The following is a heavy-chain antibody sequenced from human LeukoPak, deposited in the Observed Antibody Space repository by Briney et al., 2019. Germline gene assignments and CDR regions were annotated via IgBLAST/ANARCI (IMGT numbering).Heavy chain of an antibody. J-gene: IGHJ4*02. CDR1: GFPFTNYA. CDR2: ISGNGGDT. Sequence: GGSLRLSCAASGFPFTNYAMSWVRQAPGKGQEWVSVISGNGGDTYYVDSVKGRFTISRDSSKDTLYLQMNSLRADDTATYYCAKAAVYSRNWTPFDDWGQGTLVTVSS. D-gene: IGHD6-13*01. V-gene: IGHV3-23*01. CDR3: AKAAVYSRNWTPFDD.